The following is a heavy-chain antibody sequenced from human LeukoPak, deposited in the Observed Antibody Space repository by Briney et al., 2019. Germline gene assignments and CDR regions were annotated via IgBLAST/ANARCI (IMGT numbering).Heavy chain of an antibody. J-gene: IGHJ6*03. CDR3: ARTSGSYDYYMDV. CDR1: GYTFTSYY. CDR2: INPSGGST. V-gene: IGHV1-46*01. D-gene: IGHD1-26*01. Sequence: ASVKVSCKASGYTFTSYYMHWVRQAPGQGLEWMGIINPSGGSTSYAQKFQGRVTMTRDTSTSTVYMELSSLRSDDTAVYYCARTSGSYDYYMDVWGKGTTVTVSS.